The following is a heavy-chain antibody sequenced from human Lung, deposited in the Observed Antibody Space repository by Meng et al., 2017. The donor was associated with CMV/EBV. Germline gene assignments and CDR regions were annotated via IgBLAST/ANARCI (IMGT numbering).Heavy chain of an antibody. CDR1: GFIFGTFA. V-gene: IGHV3-23*01. J-gene: IGHJ3*01. CDR3: AKEPRSWYGGDGCAV. D-gene: IGHD6-13*01. Sequence: GESXKISCAASGFIFGTFAMTWVRQAPGQGLEWVSSLSESGGSTYYADSVTGRFIISGDSPKNTVFLQMNSLRAEDTAVYYCAKEPRSWYGGDGCAVW. CDR2: LSESGGST.